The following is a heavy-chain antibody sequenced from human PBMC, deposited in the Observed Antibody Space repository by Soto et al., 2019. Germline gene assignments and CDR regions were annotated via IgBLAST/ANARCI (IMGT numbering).Heavy chain of an antibody. V-gene: IGHV1-69*08. CDR2: IIPILGIA. J-gene: IGHJ6*02. Sequence: QVQLVQSGAEVKKPGSSVKVSCKASGGTFSSYTISWVRQAPGQGLEWMGRIIPILGIANYAQKFQGRVTITADKTTSTAYVELGSLRAEDTAVYYCARDERGGYNGGAYYYGMDVWGQGTTVTVSS. D-gene: IGHD5-12*01. CDR3: ARDERGGYNGGAYYYGMDV. CDR1: GGTFSSYT.